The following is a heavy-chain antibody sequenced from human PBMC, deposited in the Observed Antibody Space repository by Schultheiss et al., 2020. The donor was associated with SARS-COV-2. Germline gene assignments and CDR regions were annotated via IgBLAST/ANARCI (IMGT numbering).Heavy chain of an antibody. J-gene: IGHJ4*02. CDR2: ISYDGSNK. CDR3: ARATWRGTVPDDY. Sequence: GGSLRLSCAASGFTFSSYGMHWVRQAPGKGLEWVAVISYDGSNKYYADSVKGRFTISRDNAKNSLYLQMNSLRAEDTAVYYCARATWRGTVPDDYWGQGTLVTVSS. D-gene: IGHD4-11*01. CDR1: GFTFSSYG. V-gene: IGHV3-30*03.